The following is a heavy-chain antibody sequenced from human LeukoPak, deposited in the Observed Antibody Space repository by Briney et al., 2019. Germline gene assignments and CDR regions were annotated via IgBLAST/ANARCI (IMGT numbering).Heavy chain of an antibody. J-gene: IGHJ5*02. D-gene: IGHD3-10*01. Sequence: PGXSLRLSCAASGFTFSSYWMSWVRQAPGKGLEWVANIKQDGSEKYYVDSVKGRFAIPRDNAKNSLYLQMNSLRAEDTAVCYCARQVSGRFDPWGQGTLVTVSS. V-gene: IGHV3-7*01. CDR3: ARQVSGRFDP. CDR2: IKQDGSEK. CDR1: GFTFSSYW.